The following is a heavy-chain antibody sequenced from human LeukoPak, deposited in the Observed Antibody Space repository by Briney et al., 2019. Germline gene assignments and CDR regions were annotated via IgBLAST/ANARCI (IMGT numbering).Heavy chain of an antibody. D-gene: IGHD1-26*01. CDR1: GFTFSSYW. Sequence: GGSLRLSCAASGFTFSSYWMHWVRQAPGQGLVWVSRINGDGSSTSYADSVKGRFTISRDNAKNTLYLQMNSLRAEDTAVYYCARGQWSGSCCDYWGQGTLVTVSS. V-gene: IGHV3-74*01. CDR3: ARGQWSGSCCDY. CDR2: INGDGSST. J-gene: IGHJ4*02.